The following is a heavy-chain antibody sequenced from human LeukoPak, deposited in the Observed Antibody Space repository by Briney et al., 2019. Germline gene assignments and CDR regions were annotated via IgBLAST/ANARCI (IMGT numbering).Heavy chain of an antibody. V-gene: IGHV3-7*01. CDR2: IKQDGSEK. Sequence: GGSLRLSCAASGFSIINYWMSWVRQAPGKGLEWVANIKQDGSEKFYVDSVKGRFTISRDNAKNSLYLQMSSLRAEDTAVYFCARYCSSGYCWSFDYWGQGTLVTVSS. J-gene: IGHJ4*02. CDR3: ARYCSSGYCWSFDY. D-gene: IGHD2-15*01. CDR1: GFSIINYW.